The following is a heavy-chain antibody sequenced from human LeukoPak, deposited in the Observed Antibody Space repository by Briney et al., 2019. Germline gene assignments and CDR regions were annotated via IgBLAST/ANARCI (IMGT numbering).Heavy chain of an antibody. V-gene: IGHV3-9*01. J-gene: IGHJ6*03. D-gene: IGHD1-1*01. CDR2: ISWNSGSI. CDR3: ARTYPYYYYMDV. Sequence: GRSLRLSCAASGFTFDDYAMHWVRQAPGKGLEWVSGISWNSGSIGYADSVKGRFTISRDNAKNSLYLQMNSLRAEDTAVYYCARTYPYYYYMDVWGKGTTVTVSS. CDR1: GFTFDDYA.